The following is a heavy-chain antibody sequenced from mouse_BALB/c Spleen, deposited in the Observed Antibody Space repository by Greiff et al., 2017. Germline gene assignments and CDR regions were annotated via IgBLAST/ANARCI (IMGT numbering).Heavy chain of an antibody. J-gene: IGHJ3*01. Sequence: VQLQQPGAELVKPGASVKLSCTASGFNIKDTYMHWVKQRPEQGLEWIGRIDPANGNTKYDPKFQGKATITADTSSNTAYLQLSSLTSEDTAVYYCARTYDGYSSGFAYWGQGTLVTVSA. CDR3: ARTYDGYSSGFAY. D-gene: IGHD2-3*01. V-gene: IGHV14-3*02. CDR2: IDPANGNT. CDR1: GFNIKDTY.